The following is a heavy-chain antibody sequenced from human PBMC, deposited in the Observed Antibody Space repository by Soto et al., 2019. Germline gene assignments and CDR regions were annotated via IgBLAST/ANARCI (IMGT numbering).Heavy chain of an antibody. CDR3: ERRYGSCFDY. CDR1: GGYISSYY. J-gene: IGHJ4*02. CDR2: IYYSGST. D-gene: IGHD5-18*01. V-gene: IGHV4-59*08. Sequence: SETLCLTCTVSGGYISSYYLSWIRQPPGKGLEWIGYIYYSGSTNYNPSLKSRVTISVDTSKNQFPLKLSSVTAADTAVYYCERRYGSCFDYWGQGTLVTV.